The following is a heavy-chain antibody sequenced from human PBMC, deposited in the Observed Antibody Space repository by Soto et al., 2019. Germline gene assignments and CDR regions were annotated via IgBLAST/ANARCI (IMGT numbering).Heavy chain of an antibody. Sequence: GGSLRLSCAASGFSFSNCWVHWVRQAPGKGLVWVSRIKSDGSTTNYADSVKGRFTISRDNAKNTVYLQMNSLGVEDTAVYYCATTAGAWWFDPWGHGALVTVSS. V-gene: IGHV3-74*01. CDR3: ATTAGAWWFDP. CDR2: IKSDGSTT. D-gene: IGHD6-19*01. J-gene: IGHJ5*02. CDR1: GFSFSNCW.